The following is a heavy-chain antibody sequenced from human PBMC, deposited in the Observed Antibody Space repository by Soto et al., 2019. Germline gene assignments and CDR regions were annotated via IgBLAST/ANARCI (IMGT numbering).Heavy chain of an antibody. CDR3: ARDLVGATTEYFQH. J-gene: IGHJ1*01. D-gene: IGHD1-26*01. CDR2: IYSGGGT. Sequence: GGSLRLSCAASGFTVSSNYMSWVRQAPGKRLEWVSVIYSGGGTYYADSVKGRFTISRDNSKNTLYFQMNSLRAEDTAVYYCARDLVGATTEYFQHWGQGTLVTVSS. CDR1: GFTVSSNY. V-gene: IGHV3-66*01.